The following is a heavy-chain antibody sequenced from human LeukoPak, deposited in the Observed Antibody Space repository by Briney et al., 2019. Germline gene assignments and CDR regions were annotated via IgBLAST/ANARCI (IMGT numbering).Heavy chain of an antibody. CDR1: GFTFSSYA. V-gene: IGHV3-23*01. CDR3: ARLSGTYSRGGDY. J-gene: IGHJ4*02. CDR2: ISGSGGST. D-gene: IGHD1-26*01. Sequence: GGSLRLSCAASGFTFSSYAMSWVRQAPGKGLEWVSAISGSGGSTYYADSVKGRFTISRDNAKKSLYLQMNNLRADDTAVYYSARLSGTYSRGGDYWGQGTLVTVSS.